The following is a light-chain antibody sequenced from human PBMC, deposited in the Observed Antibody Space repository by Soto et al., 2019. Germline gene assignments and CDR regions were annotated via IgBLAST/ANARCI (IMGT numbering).Light chain of an antibody. Sequence: EIVLIQSPAILLLSPGEIATLSCRASQSVGSYLAWYQQKPGQAPRLLIYGASSRATGIPDRFSGSGSGTDFTLTISRLGPVDFAMYYCQQYGISPLTFGQGTKVDIK. CDR1: QSVGSY. CDR2: GAS. CDR3: QQYGISPLT. J-gene: IGKJ1*01. V-gene: IGKV3-20*01.